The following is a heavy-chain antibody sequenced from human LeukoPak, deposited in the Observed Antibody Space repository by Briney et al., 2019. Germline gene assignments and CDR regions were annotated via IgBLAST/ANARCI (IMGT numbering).Heavy chain of an antibody. V-gene: IGHV4-61*02. CDR2: IYTSGST. CDR3: ARAPYTPTSNWFDP. Sequence: SETLSLTCTVSGGSISSGSYYWSWIRQPAGKGLEWIGRIYTSGSTNYNPSLKSRVTISVDTSKNQFSLKLSSVTAADTAVYYCARAPYTPTSNWFDPWGQGTLVTVSS. J-gene: IGHJ5*02. CDR1: GGSISSGSYY. D-gene: IGHD2-2*02.